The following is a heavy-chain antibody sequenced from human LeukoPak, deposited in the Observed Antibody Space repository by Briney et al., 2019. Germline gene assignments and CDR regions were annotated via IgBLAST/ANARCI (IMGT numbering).Heavy chain of an antibody. D-gene: IGHD6-6*01. CDR2: IHYSGNT. J-gene: IGHJ6*02. CDR3: AREGTARYYHGMDV. Sequence: PSETLSLTCTVSGGSVSSRYDYWNWIRQPPGKGLEWIGYIHYSGNTNYNPSLKSRVTMSVDTSKNQISLKLSSVTAADTAVYYCAREGTARYYHGMDVWGQGITVTVSS. CDR1: GGSVSSRYDY. V-gene: IGHV4-61*01.